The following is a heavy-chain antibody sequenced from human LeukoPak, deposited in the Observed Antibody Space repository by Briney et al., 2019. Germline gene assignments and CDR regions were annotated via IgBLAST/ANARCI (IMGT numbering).Heavy chain of an antibody. D-gene: IGHD2-2*02. V-gene: IGHV3-49*03. J-gene: IGHJ4*02. CDR2: IRSKAYGGTT. CDR3: VRPIVVVPAAILGPFDY. Sequence: GGSLRLSCTASGFTFGDYAMSWFRQAPGKGLEWVGFIRSKAYGGTTEYAASVKGRFIISRDDSKSIAYLQMNSLKTEDTAVYYCVRPIVVVPAAILGPFDYWGQGTLVTVSS. CDR1: GFTFGDYA.